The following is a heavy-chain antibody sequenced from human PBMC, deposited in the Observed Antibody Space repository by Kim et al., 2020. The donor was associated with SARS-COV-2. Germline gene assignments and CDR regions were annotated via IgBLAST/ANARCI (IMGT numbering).Heavy chain of an antibody. J-gene: IGHJ3*02. Sequence: GGSLRLSCAASGFTFSSYSMNWVRQAPGKGLEWVSSISSSSSYIYYADSVKGRFTISRDNAKNSLYLQMNSLRAEDTAVYYCATIPVTDAFDIWGQGTMVTVSS. CDR1: GFTFSSYS. CDR2: ISSSSSYI. CDR3: ATIPVTDAFDI. D-gene: IGHD2-2*02. V-gene: IGHV3-21*01.